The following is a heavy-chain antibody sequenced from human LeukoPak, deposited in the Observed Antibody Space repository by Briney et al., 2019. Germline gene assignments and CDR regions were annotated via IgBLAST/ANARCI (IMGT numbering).Heavy chain of an antibody. CDR2: IYYSGST. V-gene: IGHV4-31*03. CDR1: GGSISSSSYY. Sequence: SETLSLTCTVSGGSISSSSYYWSWIRQHPGKGLEWIGYIYYSGSTYYNPSLKSRVTISVDTSKNQFSLKLSSVTAADTAVYYCARGRLGDFDYWGQGTLVTVSS. CDR3: ARGRLGDFDY. J-gene: IGHJ4*02. D-gene: IGHD7-27*01.